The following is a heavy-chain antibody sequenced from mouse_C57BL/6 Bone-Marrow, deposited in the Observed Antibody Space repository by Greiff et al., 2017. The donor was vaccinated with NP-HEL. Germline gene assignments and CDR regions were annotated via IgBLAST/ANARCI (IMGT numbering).Heavy chain of an antibody. CDR3: ARTTVVTPPYFDV. CDR1: GFTFSDYG. D-gene: IGHD1-1*01. V-gene: IGHV5-17*01. CDR2: ISSGSSTI. J-gene: IGHJ1*03. Sequence: EVQGVESGGGLVKPGGSLKLSCAASGFTFSDYGMHWVRQAPEKGLEWVAYISSGSSTIYYADTVKGRFTISRDNAKNTLFLQMTSLRSEDTAMYYCARTTVVTPPYFDVWGTGTTVTVSS.